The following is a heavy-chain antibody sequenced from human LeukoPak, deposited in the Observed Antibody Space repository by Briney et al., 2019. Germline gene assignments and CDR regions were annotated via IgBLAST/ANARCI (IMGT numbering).Heavy chain of an antibody. CDR3: ARDGVVVAAFDY. V-gene: IGHV4-34*01. CDR1: GGSFSGYY. J-gene: IGHJ4*02. Sequence: PSETLSLTCAVYGGSFSGYYWSWIRQPPGKGLEWMGEINHSGSTNYNPSLKSRVTISVDTSRNQFSLKLSSVTAADTAVYYCARDGVVVAAFDYWGQGTLVTVSS. CDR2: INHSGST. D-gene: IGHD2-15*01.